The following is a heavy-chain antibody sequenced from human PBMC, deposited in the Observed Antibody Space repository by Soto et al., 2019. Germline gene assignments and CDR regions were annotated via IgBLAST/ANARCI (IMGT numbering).Heavy chain of an antibody. Sequence: ASVKVSCKASGFTFSTYAMHWVRQAPGQSLEWMGWINAGNGNTRYSQKFQDRVTLTRDTSASTAYMELSSLTSEDTAVYYCARDSAKLRGCWFDPWGQGTPVTVSS. D-gene: IGHD3-10*01. CDR3: ARDSAKLRGCWFDP. CDR1: GFTFSTYA. J-gene: IGHJ5*02. V-gene: IGHV1-3*01. CDR2: INAGNGNT.